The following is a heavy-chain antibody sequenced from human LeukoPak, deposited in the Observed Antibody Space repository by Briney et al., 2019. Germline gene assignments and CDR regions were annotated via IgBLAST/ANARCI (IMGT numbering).Heavy chain of an antibody. Sequence: PGGSLRLSCAASGFTFSSYAMHWVRQAPGKGLEWVAVISDDGINKYYADSVKGRFTISRDNSKNTLYLQMNSLRAEDTAVYFCARDRTSYFDYWGQGTLVTVSS. CDR1: GFTFSSYA. V-gene: IGHV3-30-3*01. J-gene: IGHJ4*02. D-gene: IGHD3/OR15-3a*01. CDR2: ISDDGINK. CDR3: ARDRTSYFDY.